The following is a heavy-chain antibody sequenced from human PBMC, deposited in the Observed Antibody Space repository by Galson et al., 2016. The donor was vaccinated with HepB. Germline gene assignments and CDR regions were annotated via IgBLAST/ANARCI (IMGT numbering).Heavy chain of an antibody. J-gene: IGHJ3*01. CDR3: ARGVVGTSTDAFDV. CDR1: GYTFTGHY. CDR2: IDPNSGDT. D-gene: IGHD1-26*01. Sequence: SVKVSCKASGYTFTGHYIHWVRQAPGQGLEWMGWIDPNSGDTHYSKRFEGWVTMTRDTSISTAYMEVTRLESNDTALFYCARGVVGTSTDAFDVWGQGTTVTVS. V-gene: IGHV1-2*04.